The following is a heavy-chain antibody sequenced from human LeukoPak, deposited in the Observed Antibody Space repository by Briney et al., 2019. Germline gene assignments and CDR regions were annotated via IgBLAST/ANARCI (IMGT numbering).Heavy chain of an antibody. J-gene: IGHJ5*01. CDR2: IFRTGST. CDR3: ARRVGFYGSGSLNYFDP. Sequence: SETLSLTCTVSGGSIGSSSYYWGWIRQLPGKGLEWIGSIFRTGSTYYTASLKSRVSISVDTSKNHFVLNLTSVTAADTAVYFCARRVGFYGSGSLNYFDPWGQGILVSVSS. CDR1: GGSIGSSSYY. V-gene: IGHV4-39*02. D-gene: IGHD3-10*01.